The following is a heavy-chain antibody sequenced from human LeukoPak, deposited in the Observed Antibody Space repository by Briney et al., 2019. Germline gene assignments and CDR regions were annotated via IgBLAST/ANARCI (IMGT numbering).Heavy chain of an antibody. CDR2: ISSSSSYT. Sequence: GGSLRLSCAASGFTFSDYYMSWIRQAAGKGLEWVSYISSSSSYTNYADSVKGRFTISRDNAKNSLYLQMNTPRAEDTAVYYCARAQYRYYFDYWGQGTLVTVSS. J-gene: IGHJ4*02. D-gene: IGHD3-16*02. CDR1: GFTFSDYY. CDR3: ARAQYRYYFDY. V-gene: IGHV3-11*05.